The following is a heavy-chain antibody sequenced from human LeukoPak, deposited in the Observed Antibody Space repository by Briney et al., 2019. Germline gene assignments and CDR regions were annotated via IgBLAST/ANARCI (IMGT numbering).Heavy chain of an antibody. CDR2: INSDGTST. V-gene: IGHV3-74*01. J-gene: IGHJ4*02. D-gene: IGHD3-10*01. Sequence: GGSLRLSCAVSGFTFSNYWMHWVHQPPGKGLVWVSRINSDGTSTTYADAVKGRFTMSRDNAKNTLYLQMNTLRAEDTAVYYCARDEFGANGSGDLDYWGQGTLVTVSS. CDR3: ARDEFGANGSGDLDY. CDR1: GFTFSNYW.